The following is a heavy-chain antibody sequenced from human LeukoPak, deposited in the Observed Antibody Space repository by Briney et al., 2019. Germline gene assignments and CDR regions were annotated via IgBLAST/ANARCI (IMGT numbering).Heavy chain of an antibody. Sequence: ASVKVSCKASGYTFTSYAMNWVRQAPGQGLEWMGWINTNTGNPTYAQGFTGRFVFSLDTSVSTAYLQISSLKAEDTAVYYCARGDEEIAAAGHDYWGQGTLVTVSS. J-gene: IGHJ4*02. CDR2: INTNTGNP. CDR3: ARGDEEIAAAGHDY. CDR1: GYTFTSYA. V-gene: IGHV7-4-1*02. D-gene: IGHD6-13*01.